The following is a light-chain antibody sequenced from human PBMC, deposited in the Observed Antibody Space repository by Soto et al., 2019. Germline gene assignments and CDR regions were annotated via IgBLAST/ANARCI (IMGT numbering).Light chain of an antibody. Sequence: IVLTQTPLSSAVTLGQPASFSCGSSESLVHSYGKTYLGWLHLRPGQPPRLLIYQISRRPPGVPDRFSGSGAGTNFTLKISRVEPEDVGIFYCMQASQLRTFGQGTKVDIK. CDR3: MQASQLRT. CDR1: ESLVHSYGKTY. CDR2: QIS. J-gene: IGKJ1*01. V-gene: IGKV2-24*01.